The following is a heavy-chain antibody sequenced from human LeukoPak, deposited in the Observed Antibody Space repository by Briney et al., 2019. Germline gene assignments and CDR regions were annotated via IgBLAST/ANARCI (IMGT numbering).Heavy chain of an antibody. CDR3: AREEDSRAIRTSDGLDV. D-gene: IGHD3-22*01. Sequence: GGSLRLSCAASGFTFNSYTMNWVRQAPGKGLEWVSCVSKSSDYIYYADSVRGRFTISSDNAKNLVYLEMNSLRAEDTGVYYCAREEDSRAIRTSDGLDVWGEGTTVTVSP. J-gene: IGHJ6*04. CDR1: GFTFNSYT. CDR2: VSKSSDYI. V-gene: IGHV3-21*01.